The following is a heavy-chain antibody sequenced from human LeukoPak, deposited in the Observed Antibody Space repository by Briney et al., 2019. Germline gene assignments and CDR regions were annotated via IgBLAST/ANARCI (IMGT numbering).Heavy chain of an antibody. V-gene: IGHV3-23*01. J-gene: IGHJ4*02. D-gene: IGHD5-12*01. CDR2: INSGGTP. CDR1: GFTFSSYS. CDR3: GKGGRDSDY. Sequence: GGSLRLSCAASGFTFSSYSMSWVRQAPGKGLEWVSAINSGGTPYYADSVKGRVTISRDNSKSTVYLQLSTLRADDTAIYYCGKGGRDSDYWGQGTLVTVSS.